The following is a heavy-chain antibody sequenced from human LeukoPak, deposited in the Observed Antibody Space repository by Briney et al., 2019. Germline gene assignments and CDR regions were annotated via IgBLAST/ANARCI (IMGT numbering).Heavy chain of an antibody. D-gene: IGHD3-16*01. CDR1: GFTLSGYA. CDR3: ARDLYAGTYYSDY. Sequence: SGGSLRLSCAASGFTLSGYAMYWVRQAPAKGLEWVAFISYDGGTEHYADSVKGRFTISRDNSKNMVYLQMNSLRPEDTAVYYCARDLYAGTYYSDYWGREPWSPSPQ. V-gene: IGHV3-30*04. CDR2: ISYDGGTE. J-gene: IGHJ4*02.